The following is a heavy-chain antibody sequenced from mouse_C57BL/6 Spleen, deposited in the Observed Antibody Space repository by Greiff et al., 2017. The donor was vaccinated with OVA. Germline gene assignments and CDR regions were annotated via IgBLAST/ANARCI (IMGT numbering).Heavy chain of an antibody. V-gene: IGHV1-15*01. CDR1: GYTFTDYE. D-gene: IGHD1-1*01. Sequence: QVQLKESGAELVRPGASVTLSCKASGYTFTDYEMHWVKQTPVHGLEWIGAIEPETGGTAYNQKFKGKAILTADKSSSTAYMELRSLTSEDSAVYYCTRPNPVDWGQGTSVTVSS. J-gene: IGHJ4*01. CDR3: TRPNPVD. CDR2: IEPETGGT.